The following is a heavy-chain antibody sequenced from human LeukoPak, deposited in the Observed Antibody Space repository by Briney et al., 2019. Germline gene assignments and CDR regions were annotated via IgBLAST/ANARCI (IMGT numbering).Heavy chain of an antibody. V-gene: IGHV3-74*01. CDR2: INTDGSST. Sequence: GGSLRLSCAASGFTFSSYGMHWVRQAPGKGLVWVSRINTDGSSTNYADSVKGRFTISRDNSKNTLYLQMNSLRAEDTAVYYCAKRVPNYDILTGYYYWGQGTLVTVSS. CDR3: AKRVPNYDILTGYYY. J-gene: IGHJ4*02. CDR1: GFTFSSYG. D-gene: IGHD3-9*01.